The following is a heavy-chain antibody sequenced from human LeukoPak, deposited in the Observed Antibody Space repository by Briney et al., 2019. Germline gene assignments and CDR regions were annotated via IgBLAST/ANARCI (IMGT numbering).Heavy chain of an antibody. CDR3: AKDFRLYGSGSYYTIIDY. V-gene: IGHV1-2*02. D-gene: IGHD3-10*01. CDR1: GYTFTGYY. Sequence: ASVKVSCKASGYTFTGYYMHWVRQAPGQGLEWMGWINPKSGGTNYAQKFQGRVTMTRDTSISTAYMEMNSLRAEDTASYYCAKDFRLYGSGSYYTIIDYWGQGTLVTVSS. CDR2: INPKSGGT. J-gene: IGHJ4*02.